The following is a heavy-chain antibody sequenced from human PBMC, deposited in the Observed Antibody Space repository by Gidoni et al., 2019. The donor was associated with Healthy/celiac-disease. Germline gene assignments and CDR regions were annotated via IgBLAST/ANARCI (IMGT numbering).Heavy chain of an antibody. V-gene: IGHV1-3*01. J-gene: IGHJ4*02. Sequence: QVQLVQSGAAVKKPGASVKVSCKASGYTFTSYALHWVRQAPGQRLEWMGWINAGNGNTKYSQKFQGRVTITRDISASTAYMELSSLRSEDTAVYYCARDPEYDYVLGPFFDYWGQGTLVTVSS. CDR2: INAGNGNT. CDR3: ARDPEYDYVLGPFFDY. D-gene: IGHD3-16*01. CDR1: GYTFTSYA.